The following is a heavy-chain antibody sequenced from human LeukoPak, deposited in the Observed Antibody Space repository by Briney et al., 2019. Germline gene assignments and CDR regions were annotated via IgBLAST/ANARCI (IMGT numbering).Heavy chain of an antibody. CDR3: SASSWYQFDY. Sequence: GGSLRLSCAASGFTFSSYGMSWVRQAPGKGLEWVSAISGSGGSTYYADSVKGRFTISRDNSQNTLYLQMNSLRAEDTAVYYCSASSWYQFDYWGQGTLVTVSS. D-gene: IGHD6-13*01. CDR1: GFTFSSYG. J-gene: IGHJ4*02. CDR2: ISGSGGST. V-gene: IGHV3-23*01.